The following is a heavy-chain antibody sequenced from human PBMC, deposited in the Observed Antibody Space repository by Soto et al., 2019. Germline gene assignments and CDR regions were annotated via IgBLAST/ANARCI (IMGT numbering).Heavy chain of an antibody. CDR3: ARDTLHYDPQFGAFDI. J-gene: IGHJ3*02. CDR1: GGSISSGGYY. CDR2: IYYSGST. V-gene: IGHV4-31*03. D-gene: IGHD3-22*01. Sequence: QVQLQESGPGLVKPSQTLSLTCTVSGGSISSGGYYWSWIRQHPGKGLEWIGYIYYSGSTYYNPSLNGRVTISVDTSKNQFSLNLSSVTAADTAVYYCARDTLHYDPQFGAFDIWGQGTMVTVSS.